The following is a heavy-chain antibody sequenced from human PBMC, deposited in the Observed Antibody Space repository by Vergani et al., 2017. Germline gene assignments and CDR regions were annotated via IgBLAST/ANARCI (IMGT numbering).Heavy chain of an antibody. CDR3: GCRDGYKQPEDYFDY. V-gene: IGHV3-23*01. CDR2: ISGSGGNT. CDR1: GFTFSSYA. Sequence: EVQLLESGGGLVQPGGSLRLSCAASGFTFSSYAMSWVRQAPGKGLEWVSAISGSGGNTYYADSVKGRFTISRDNSKNTLYLQMNSLRAEDTDVYYCGCRDGYKQPEDYFDYWGQGTLVTVSS. J-gene: IGHJ4*02. D-gene: IGHD5-24*01.